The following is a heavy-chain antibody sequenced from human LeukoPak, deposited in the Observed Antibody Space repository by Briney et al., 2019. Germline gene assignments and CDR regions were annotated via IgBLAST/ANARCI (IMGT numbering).Heavy chain of an antibody. CDR3: AELGITMIGGV. CDR1: GFTFSSFA. CDR2: ISSSGSTI. J-gene: IGHJ6*04. V-gene: IGHV3-48*03. D-gene: IGHD3-10*02. Sequence: GGSLRLSCAASGFTFSSFAMSWVRQAPGKGLEWVSAISSSGSTIYYADSVKGRSTISRDNAKNSLYLQMNSLRAEDTAVYYCAELGITMIGGVWGKGTTVTISS.